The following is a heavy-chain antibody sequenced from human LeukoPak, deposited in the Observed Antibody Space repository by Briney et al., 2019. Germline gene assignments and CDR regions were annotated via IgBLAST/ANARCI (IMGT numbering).Heavy chain of an antibody. D-gene: IGHD3-10*01. CDR3: ASPGSGSYYNEYFQH. CDR1: GGTFSSYA. V-gene: IGHV1-69*04. CDR2: IIPILGIA. J-gene: IGHJ1*01. Sequence: WASVKVSCKASGGTFSSYAISWVRQAPGQGLEWMGRIIPILGIANYAQKFQGRVTITADKSTSTAYMELSSLRSEDTAVYYCASPGSGSYYNEYFQHWGQGALVTVSS.